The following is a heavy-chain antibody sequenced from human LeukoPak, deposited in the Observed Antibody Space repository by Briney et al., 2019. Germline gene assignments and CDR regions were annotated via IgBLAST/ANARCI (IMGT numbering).Heavy chain of an antibody. J-gene: IGHJ4*02. CDR2: INSSSSTI. CDR1: GFTFSSYS. V-gene: IGHV3-48*01. Sequence: PGGSLRLSCAASGFTFSSYSMNWVRQAPGKGLEWVSYINSSSSTIYYADSVKGRFTISRDNAKNSLYLQMNSLRAEDTAVYYCARQYGYSYGYDYWGQGTLVTVSS. CDR3: ARQYGYSYGYDY. D-gene: IGHD5-18*01.